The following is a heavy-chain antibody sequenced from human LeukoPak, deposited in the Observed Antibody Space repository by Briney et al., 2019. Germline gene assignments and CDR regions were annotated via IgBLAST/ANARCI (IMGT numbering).Heavy chain of an antibody. CDR1: GGSISSFY. Sequence: SETLSLTCTVSGGSISSFYWSWIRQPAGKALEWIGRIYTSGSTNYNPSLKSRVTMSVDTSKNQFSLKLRSVTAADTAVYYCASEYYYDTSGYYSLASWGQGHLVTVSS. CDR3: ASEYYYDTSGYYSLAS. V-gene: IGHV4-4*07. J-gene: IGHJ4*02. D-gene: IGHD3-22*01. CDR2: IYTSGST.